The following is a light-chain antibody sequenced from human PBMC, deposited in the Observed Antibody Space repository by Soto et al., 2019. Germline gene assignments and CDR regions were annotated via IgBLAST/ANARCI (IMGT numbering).Light chain of an antibody. Sequence: EIVLTQSPATLYLSPGERATLSCRASQSVSSYLAWYQQKSCQAPRLLIYDASNRATGLPARFSGCGSGTDFSVTIWSLEPEDFAIYYFQQRGSRASVTFGGGTKVEIK. CDR3: QQRGSRASVT. V-gene: IGKV3-11*01. CDR2: DAS. J-gene: IGKJ4*01. CDR1: QSVSSY.